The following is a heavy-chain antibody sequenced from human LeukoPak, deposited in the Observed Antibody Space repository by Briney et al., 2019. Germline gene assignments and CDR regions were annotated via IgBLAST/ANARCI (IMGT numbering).Heavy chain of an antibody. CDR1: GFTFTGYT. CDR3: ARGAAVDTVLVTFFHY. Sequence: GRSLRLSCAASGFTFTGYTLHWVRQAPGKGLEWVAVISYDGSDTYHADSVKGRFTISRDNSKNTLYLQMNSLRDEGTAVYYCARGAAVDTVLVTFFHYWGQGTLVTVSS. J-gene: IGHJ4*02. D-gene: IGHD5-18*01. CDR2: ISYDGSDT. V-gene: IGHV3-30*04.